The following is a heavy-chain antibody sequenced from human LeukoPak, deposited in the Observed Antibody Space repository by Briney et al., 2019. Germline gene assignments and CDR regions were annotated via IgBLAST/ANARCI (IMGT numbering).Heavy chain of an antibody. V-gene: IGHV3-15*01. Sequence: GGSLRLSCAASGFTFSNAWMSWVRQAPGKGLEWVGRIKSKTDGGTTDYAAPVKGRFTISRDDSKNTLYLQMNSLKTEDTAVYYCTTRITMVRGVFDYWGQGTLVTASS. CDR1: GFTFSNAW. J-gene: IGHJ4*02. D-gene: IGHD3-10*01. CDR2: IKSKTDGGTT. CDR3: TTRITMVRGVFDY.